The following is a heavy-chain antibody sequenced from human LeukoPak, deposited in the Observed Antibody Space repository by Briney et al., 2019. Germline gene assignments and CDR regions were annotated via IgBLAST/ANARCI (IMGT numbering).Heavy chain of an antibody. CDR3: ARSNLPAADY. V-gene: IGHV5-51*01. Sequence: GESLKISCKGSGYSFTTYWIAWVRQMPGKGLEWMGIVYPGDSDTRYSPSFQGQVTISADKSISTAYLQWSSLKASDTAMYYCARSNLPAADYWGQGTLVTVSS. J-gene: IGHJ4*02. D-gene: IGHD1-14*01. CDR1: GYSFTTYW. CDR2: VYPGDSDT.